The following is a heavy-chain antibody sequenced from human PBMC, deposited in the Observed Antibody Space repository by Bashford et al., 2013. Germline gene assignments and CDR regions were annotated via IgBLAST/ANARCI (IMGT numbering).Heavy chain of an antibody. V-gene: IGHV1-2*02. J-gene: IGHJ4*02. Sequence: WVRQAPGQGLDVGLASINPSSVAHILHRNFKDRVTLTRDPSINTANMEIKSLRSDDTAVYFCARGGKFAIRGGVSGCPSCVYIDVPERPFDHWGQGTLVTVSS. CDR3: ARGGKFAIRGGVSGCPSCVYIDVPERPFDH. D-gene: IGHD3-10*01. CDR2: INPSSVA.